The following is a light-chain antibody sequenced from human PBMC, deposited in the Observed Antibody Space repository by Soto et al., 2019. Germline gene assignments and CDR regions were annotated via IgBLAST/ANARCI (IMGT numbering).Light chain of an antibody. CDR2: GAS. V-gene: IGKV3-15*01. CDR3: QQYYNWPAYT. Sequence: EIVVTQSPGTLSLSPGERATLSCRASQIVSSNYLAWYQQNPGQAPRLLIFGASTRATGIPTRFTGSGSGTEFTLTIGSLQSEDLAVYYCQQYYNWPAYTFGQGTKVDIK. CDR1: QIVSSN. J-gene: IGKJ2*01.